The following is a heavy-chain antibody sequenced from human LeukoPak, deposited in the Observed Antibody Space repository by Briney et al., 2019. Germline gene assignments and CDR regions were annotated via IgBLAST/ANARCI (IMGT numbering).Heavy chain of an antibody. Sequence: GGSLRLSCAASGFSFSTYAMSWGRQAPGKGLEWVSFISPSGGSTYYADSVKGRFTISRDNSKNTLYLQMNSLRAEDTAVYYCAKGRDSSGHNTYGAFDIWGQGTTVTVSS. CDR3: AKGRDSSGHNTYGAFDI. CDR2: ISPSGGST. V-gene: IGHV3-23*01. J-gene: IGHJ3*02. D-gene: IGHD3-22*01. CDR1: GFSFSTYA.